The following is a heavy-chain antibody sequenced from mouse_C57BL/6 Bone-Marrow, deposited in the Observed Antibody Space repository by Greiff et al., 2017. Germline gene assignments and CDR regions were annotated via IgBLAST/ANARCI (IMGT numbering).Heavy chain of an antibody. Sequence: QVQLKESGAELVKPGASVKISCKASGYAYSSYWMNWVKQRPGKGLEWIGQIYPGDGDTNYNGKFKGKATLTADKSSSTAYMQLSSLTSEDSAVYFCARPVEDAMDYWGQGTSVTVSS. J-gene: IGHJ4*01. CDR3: ARPVEDAMDY. V-gene: IGHV1-80*01. D-gene: IGHD1-1*01. CDR2: IYPGDGDT. CDR1: GYAYSSYW.